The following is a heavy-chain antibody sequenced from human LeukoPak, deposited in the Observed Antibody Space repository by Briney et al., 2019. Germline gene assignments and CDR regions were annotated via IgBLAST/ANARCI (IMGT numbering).Heavy chain of an antibody. CDR2: ISSSGSTI. CDR1: GFTFSSYE. D-gene: IGHD3-10*01. V-gene: IGHV3-48*03. CDR3: ARNTEVWFGELYGYFDY. J-gene: IGHJ4*02. Sequence: GGSLRLSCAASGFTFSSYEMNWVRQAPGKGLEWVSYISSSGSTIYYADSVKGRFTISRDNAKNSLYLQMNSLRAEDTAVYYCARNTEVWFGELYGYFDYWGQGTLVTVSS.